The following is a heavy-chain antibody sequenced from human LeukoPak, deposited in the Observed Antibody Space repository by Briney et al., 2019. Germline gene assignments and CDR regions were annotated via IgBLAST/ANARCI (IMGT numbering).Heavy chain of an antibody. CDR3: ARAYGSSGYYQLPIDY. J-gene: IGHJ4*02. V-gene: IGHV3-23*01. D-gene: IGHD3-22*01. CDR2: ITGSGGTT. CDR1: GFTFSSYA. Sequence: GGSLRLSCAASGFTFSSYAMSWVRQAPGKGLEWVSSITGSGGTTHHADSVKGRFTISRDNSKNTLFLQMNSLRVEDTALYYCARAYGSSGYYQLPIDYWGQGTLVTVSS.